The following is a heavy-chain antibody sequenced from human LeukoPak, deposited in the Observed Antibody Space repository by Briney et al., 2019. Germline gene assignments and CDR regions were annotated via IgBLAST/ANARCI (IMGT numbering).Heavy chain of an antibody. D-gene: IGHD6-19*01. CDR2: ISGSGSST. CDR1: GFTFSSYA. CDR3: AKSIAVAVDGMDV. J-gene: IGHJ6*02. Sequence: GGSLRLSCAASGFTFSSYAMSWVRQAPGKGLEWVSAISGSGSSTYYADSVKGRFTISRDNSKNTLYLQMNSLRAEDTAVYYCAKSIAVAVDGMDVWGQGTTVTVSS. V-gene: IGHV3-23*01.